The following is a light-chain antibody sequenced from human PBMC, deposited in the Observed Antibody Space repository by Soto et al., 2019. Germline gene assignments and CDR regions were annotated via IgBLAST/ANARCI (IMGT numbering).Light chain of an antibody. CDR1: QSISSW. Sequence: DIQMTQYPSTQSASVGDRVTITCRASQSISSWLAWYQQKPGKAPKLLIYDASSLESGVPSRFSGSGSGTEFTLTISSLQPDDFATYYCQQYNSYWTFGQGTKVDI. CDR3: QQYNSYWT. J-gene: IGKJ1*01. V-gene: IGKV1-5*01. CDR2: DAS.